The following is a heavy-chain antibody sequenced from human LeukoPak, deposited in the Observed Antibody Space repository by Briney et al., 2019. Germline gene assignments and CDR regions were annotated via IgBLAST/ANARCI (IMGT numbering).Heavy chain of an antibody. J-gene: IGHJ4*02. D-gene: IGHD3-22*01. CDR1: GYTFTSYD. CDR2: MNPNSGNT. Sequence: GASVKVSCKASGYTFTSYDINWVRQATGQGLEWMGLMNPNSGNTGYAQKFQGRVTMTRNTSISTAYMELSSLRSEDTAVYFCARDPAELGITPYYFDYWGQGTLVTVSS. CDR3: ARDPAELGITPYYFDY. V-gene: IGHV1-8*01.